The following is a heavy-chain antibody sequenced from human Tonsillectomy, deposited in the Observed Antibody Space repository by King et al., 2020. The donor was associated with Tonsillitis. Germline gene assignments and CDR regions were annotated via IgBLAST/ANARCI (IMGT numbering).Heavy chain of an antibody. CDR3: ARTRDRVPFDP. J-gene: IGHJ5*02. CDR2: IFSNDEK. D-gene: IGHD3-10*01. Sequence: TLKESGPVLVKPTETLTLTCTVSGFSLSNARMGVSWICQPPGKALEWLAHIFSNDEKSYSTSLKSRLTISKDTSKSQVVLTMTNMDPVDTATYYCARTRDRVPFDPWGQGTLVTVSS. CDR1: GFSLSNARMG. V-gene: IGHV2-26*01.